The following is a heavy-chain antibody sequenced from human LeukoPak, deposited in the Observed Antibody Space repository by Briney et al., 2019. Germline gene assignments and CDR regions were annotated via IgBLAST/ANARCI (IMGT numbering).Heavy chain of an antibody. Sequence: SETLSLTCTVSGGSISSYYWSWIRQPPGKGLEWIGYIYYSGITNYNPSLKSRVTISVDTSKNQFSLKLSSVTAADTAVYYCALTLIHGYSYGYDYWGQGTLVTVSS. V-gene: IGHV4-59*08. CDR2: IYYSGIT. D-gene: IGHD5-18*01. J-gene: IGHJ4*02. CDR3: ALTLIHGYSYGYDY. CDR1: GGSISSYY.